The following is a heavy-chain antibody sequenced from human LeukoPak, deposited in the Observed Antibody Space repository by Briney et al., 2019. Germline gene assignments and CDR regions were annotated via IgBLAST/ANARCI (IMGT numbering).Heavy chain of an antibody. CDR2: ITTGRGET. CDR3: ARGGKQWRGGNYFDS. D-gene: IGHD6-19*01. J-gene: IGHJ4*02. Sequence: ASVKVSCKASGYTFTDYALHWVRQAPGQSLEWMGWITTGRGETRYSQEFQRRITFTRDTSASTVYMDLSDLRSEDTTVYYCARGGKQWRGGNYFDSWGQGTLVAVSS. CDR1: GYTFTDYA. V-gene: IGHV1-3*03.